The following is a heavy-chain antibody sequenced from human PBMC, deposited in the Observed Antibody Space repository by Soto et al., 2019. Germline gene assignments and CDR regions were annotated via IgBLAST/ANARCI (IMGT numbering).Heavy chain of an antibody. CDR3: ARDHCSGGSCYSTRDYYYYGMDV. J-gene: IGHJ6*02. Sequence: KPSETLSLTCTVSGGSISSGGYYWSWIRQHPGKGLEWIGYIYYSGSTYYNPSLKSRVTISVDTSKNQFSLKLSSVTAADTAVYYCARDHCSGGSCYSTRDYYYYGMDVWGQGTTVTVSS. CDR2: IYYSGST. V-gene: IGHV4-31*03. D-gene: IGHD2-15*01. CDR1: GGSISSGGYY.